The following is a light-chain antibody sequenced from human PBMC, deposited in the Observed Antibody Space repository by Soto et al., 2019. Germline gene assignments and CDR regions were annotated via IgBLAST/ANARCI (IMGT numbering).Light chain of an antibody. V-gene: IGLV1-51*01. CDR1: SSNIGNNY. J-gene: IGLJ1*01. CDR3: GTWDSSLSAFYV. Sequence: SVLTQPPSVSAAPGQKATISCSGSSSNIGNNYVSWYQQLPGTAPKLLIYDNNKRPSGIPDRFSGSKSGTSATLGITGLQTGDEADYYCGTWDSSLSAFYVFGTGTKVTVL. CDR2: DNN.